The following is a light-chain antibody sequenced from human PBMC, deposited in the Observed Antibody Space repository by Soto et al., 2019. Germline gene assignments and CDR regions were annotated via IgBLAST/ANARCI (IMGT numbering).Light chain of an antibody. CDR2: LNSDGSH. J-gene: IGLJ2*01. CDR3: QTWGTGIHVV. Sequence: QPVLTQSPSASASLGASVKLTCTLSSGHSSYALAWHQQQSEKGPRYLMRLNSDGSHSRGDGIPDRFSGSSSGAERYLTISSLQSEDEADYYCQTWGTGIHVVFGGGTKLTVL. V-gene: IGLV4-69*02. CDR1: SGHSSYA.